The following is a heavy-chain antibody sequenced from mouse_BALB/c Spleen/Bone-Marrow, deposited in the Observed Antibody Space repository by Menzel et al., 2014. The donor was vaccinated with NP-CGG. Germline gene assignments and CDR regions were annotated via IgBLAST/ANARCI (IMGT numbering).Heavy chain of an antibody. CDR3: ARDGNYRYAMDY. Sequence: VQLQESGAELVKPGASVKLSCMASGSTFTSYWIHWVKQRPGQGPEWIGEINPSSGRTNYNEKFKSKATLTEDKSSSTAYMQLSSLTSEDSAVCYCARDGNYRYAMDYWGQGTSVTVSS. J-gene: IGHJ4*01. CDR2: INPSSGRT. CDR1: GSTFTSYW. V-gene: IGHV1S81*02. D-gene: IGHD2-1*01.